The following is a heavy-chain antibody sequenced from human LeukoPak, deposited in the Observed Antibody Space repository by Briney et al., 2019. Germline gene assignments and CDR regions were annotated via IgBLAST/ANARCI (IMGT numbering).Heavy chain of an antibody. CDR1: GFTFSSYW. CDR3: ATGYQSDY. CDR2: ISSSSTYT. Sequence: GGSLRLSCAASGFTFSSYWMSWVRQAPGKGLEWVSSISSSSTYTYYGDSVKGRFTISRDNAKNSLYLQMNSLRADDTAVYYCATGYQSDYWGQGTLVTVSS. V-gene: IGHV3-21*01. J-gene: IGHJ4*02. D-gene: IGHD6-25*01.